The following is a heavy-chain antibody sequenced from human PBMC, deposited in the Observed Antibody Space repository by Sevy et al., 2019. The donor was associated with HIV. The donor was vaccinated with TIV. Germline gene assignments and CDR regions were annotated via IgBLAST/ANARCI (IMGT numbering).Heavy chain of an antibody. J-gene: IGHJ6*02. D-gene: IGHD3-22*01. CDR2: ISSSGSTI. CDR3: ARDLGFGRIGNYYDSSGNGMDV. V-gene: IGHV3-11*01. CDR1: GFTFSDYY. Sequence: GGSLRLSCAASGFTFSDYYMSWIRQAPGKGLEWVSYISSSGSTIYYADSVKGRFTISRDNAKNSLYLQMNSLRAEDTAVYYCARDLGFGRIGNYYDSSGNGMDVWGQGTTVTVSS.